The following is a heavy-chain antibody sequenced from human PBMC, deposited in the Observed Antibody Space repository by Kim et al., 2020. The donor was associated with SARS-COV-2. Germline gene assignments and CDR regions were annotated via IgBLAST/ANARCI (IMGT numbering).Heavy chain of an antibody. J-gene: IGHJ4*02. Sequence: ASVKVSCKASGYTFTDHDINWVRQASGQGLEWLGWMNPHHGLTGNAQKFQGRVTLTRNTSTRTVYMELRGLRSEDTAVYYCARGFQHVRDASRYNDYWGQGTLVTVSS. D-gene: IGHD2-2*01. V-gene: IGHV1-8*01. CDR1: GYTFTDHD. CDR2: MNPHHGLT. CDR3: ARGFQHVRDASRYNDY.